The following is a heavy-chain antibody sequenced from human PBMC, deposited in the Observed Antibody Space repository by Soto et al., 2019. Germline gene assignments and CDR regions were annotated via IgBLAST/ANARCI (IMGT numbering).Heavy chain of an antibody. Sequence: GGSLRLSCAASGFTFSSYAMSWVRQAPGKGLEWVSAISGSGGSTYYADSVKGRFTISRDNSKNTLYLQMNSLRAEDTAVYYCAKDYYDSSGYFIFDYWGQGTLATVSS. V-gene: IGHV3-23*01. CDR1: GFTFSSYA. CDR2: ISGSGGST. D-gene: IGHD3-22*01. J-gene: IGHJ4*02. CDR3: AKDYYDSSGYFIFDY.